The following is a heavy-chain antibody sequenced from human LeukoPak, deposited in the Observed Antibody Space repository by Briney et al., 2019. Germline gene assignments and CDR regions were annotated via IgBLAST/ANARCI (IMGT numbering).Heavy chain of an antibody. CDR3: ATRRKIAAAGLDY. D-gene: IGHD6-13*01. Sequence: RASVKVSCKVSGYTLTELSMHWVRQAPGPGLELMGGFDPEDGETIYAQKFHGRVTMTEDTSTDTAYMELSSLRSEDTAVYYCATRRKIAAAGLDYWGQGTLVTVSS. CDR2: FDPEDGET. J-gene: IGHJ4*02. V-gene: IGHV1-24*01. CDR1: GYTLTELS.